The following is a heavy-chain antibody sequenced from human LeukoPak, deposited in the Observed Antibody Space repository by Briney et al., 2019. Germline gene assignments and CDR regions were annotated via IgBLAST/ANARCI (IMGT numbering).Heavy chain of an antibody. Sequence: SETLSLTCAVYGGSFSGYYWSWIRQPPGKGLEWIGSIYYSGSTYYNPSLKSRVTISVDTSKNQFSLKLSSVTAADTAVYYCARGIAVAEAFDIWGQGTMVTVSS. CDR3: ARGIAVAEAFDI. V-gene: IGHV4-34*01. CDR1: GGSFSGYY. D-gene: IGHD6-19*01. CDR2: IYYSGST. J-gene: IGHJ3*02.